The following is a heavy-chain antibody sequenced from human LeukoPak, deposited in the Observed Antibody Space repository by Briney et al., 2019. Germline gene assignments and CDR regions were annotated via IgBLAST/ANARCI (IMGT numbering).Heavy chain of an antibody. J-gene: IGHJ4*02. CDR1: GGSIRSYY. CDR3: ARDIDSGTYYGGFDY. Sequence: SETLSLTCTVSGGSIRSYYWSWIRQPPGKGLEWIGYIYYSGSTSYNPSLKSRITISVDTSKNQFSLKLSSVTAADTAVYYCARDIDSGTYYGGFDYWGQGTLVSVSS. D-gene: IGHD3-10*01. V-gene: IGHV4-59*01. CDR2: IYYSGST.